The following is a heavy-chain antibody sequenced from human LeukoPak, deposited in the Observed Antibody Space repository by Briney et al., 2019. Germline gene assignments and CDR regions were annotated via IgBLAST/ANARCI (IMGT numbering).Heavy chain of an antibody. CDR2: ISAHNGNT. CDR1: GYTFTTYG. V-gene: IGHV1-18*01. J-gene: IGHJ2*01. CDR3: ARDGYFDL. Sequence: GASVKVSCKAPGYTFTTYGIAWVRQAPGQGLEWMGWISAHNGNTNYAQSLQGRVTMTTDASTNTAYMELRSLRSDDTAVYYCARDGYFDLWGRGTLVTVSS.